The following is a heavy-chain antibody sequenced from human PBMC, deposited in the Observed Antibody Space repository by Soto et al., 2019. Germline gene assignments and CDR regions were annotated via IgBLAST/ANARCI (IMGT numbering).Heavy chain of an antibody. J-gene: IGHJ3*02. D-gene: IGHD3-22*01. CDR2: IDPSDSYT. CDR3: ARRHYYDSSDYSGDAFDT. Sequence: GESLKISCKGSVYSFTSYWISWVRQMPGKGLEWMGRIDPSDSYTNYSPSFQGHVTISADKSISTAYLQWSSLKASDTAMYYCARRHYYDSSDYSGDAFDTWGQGTMVTVAS. V-gene: IGHV5-10-1*01. CDR1: VYSFTSYW.